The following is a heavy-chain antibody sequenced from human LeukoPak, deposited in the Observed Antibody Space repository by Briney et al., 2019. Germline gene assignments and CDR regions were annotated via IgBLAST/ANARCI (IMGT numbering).Heavy chain of an antibody. V-gene: IGHV3-66*01. CDR1: GFAVSHNY. Sequence: GGSLRLSCAASGFAVSHNYMSWVRQAPGKGLEWVSVIYSGGSTNYADSVKGRFTISRDNSKNTLYLQMNSLRAEDTAVYYCARDLSGPLDYWGQGTLVTVSS. CDR2: IYSGGST. CDR3: ARDLSGPLDY. J-gene: IGHJ4*02. D-gene: IGHD5-12*01.